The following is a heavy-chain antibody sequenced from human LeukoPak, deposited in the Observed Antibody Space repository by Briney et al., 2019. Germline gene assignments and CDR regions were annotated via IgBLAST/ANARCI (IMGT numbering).Heavy chain of an antibody. CDR3: AREVAAAMFHYAMDV. D-gene: IGHD6-13*01. V-gene: IGHV1-69*13. J-gene: IGHJ6*02. CDR2: IIPIFGTA. CDR1: GGTFSSYA. Sequence: SVKVSCKASGGTFSSYAISWVRQAPGQGLEWMGGIIPIFGTANYAQKFQGRVMITADESTRTAYMELSSLGSEDTAVYYCAREVAAAMFHYAMDVWGQGTTVTVSS.